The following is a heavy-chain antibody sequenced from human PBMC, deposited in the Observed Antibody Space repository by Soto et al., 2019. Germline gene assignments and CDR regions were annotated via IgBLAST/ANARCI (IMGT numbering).Heavy chain of an antibody. CDR1: GYTFTGYY. J-gene: IGHJ6*02. Sequence: GASVKVSCKASGYTFTGYYMHWVRQAPGQGLEWMGWINPNSGGTNYAQKFQGRVTMTRDTSISTAYMELSRLRSDDTAVYYCARGDYDILTGYFYYYGMDVWCQGTTVTVS. D-gene: IGHD3-9*01. CDR2: INPNSGGT. V-gene: IGHV1-2*02. CDR3: ARGDYDILTGYFYYYGMDV.